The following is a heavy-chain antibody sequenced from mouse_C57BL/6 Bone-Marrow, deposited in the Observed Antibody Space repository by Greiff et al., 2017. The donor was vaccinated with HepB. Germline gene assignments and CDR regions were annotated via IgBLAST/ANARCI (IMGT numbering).Heavy chain of an antibody. J-gene: IGHJ4*01. CDR1: GYTFTDYN. CDR2: INPNNGGT. V-gene: IGHV1-18*01. Sequence: EVQLQQSGPELVKPGASVKIPCKASGYTFTDYNMDWVKQSHGKSLEWIGDINPNNGGTIYNQKFKGKATLTVDKSSSTAYMELRSLTSEDTAVYYCARPITTVPPYYYAMDYWGQGTSVTVSS. D-gene: IGHD1-1*01. CDR3: ARPITTVPPYYYAMDY.